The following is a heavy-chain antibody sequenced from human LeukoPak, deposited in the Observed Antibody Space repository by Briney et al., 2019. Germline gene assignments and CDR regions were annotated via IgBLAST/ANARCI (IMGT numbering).Heavy chain of an antibody. Sequence: SETLSLTCTVSGGSISSYYWSWIRQPPRKGLEWIGYIYYSGSTNYNPSLKSRVTISVDASKNQFSLKLSSVTAADTAVYYCARDPPLEYCSGGSCSRDMDVWGKGTTVTVSS. CDR1: GGSISSYY. CDR3: ARDPPLEYCSGGSCSRDMDV. D-gene: IGHD2-15*01. V-gene: IGHV4-59*12. J-gene: IGHJ6*03. CDR2: IYYSGST.